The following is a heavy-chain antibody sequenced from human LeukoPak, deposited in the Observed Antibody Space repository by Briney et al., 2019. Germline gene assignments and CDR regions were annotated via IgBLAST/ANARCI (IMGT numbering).Heavy chain of an antibody. J-gene: IGHJ3*02. CDR2: ISSDGNNT. D-gene: IGHD3-22*01. V-gene: IGHV3-74*01. CDR1: GFPLSTYW. CDR3: AKPVDYYDSRDAFDI. Sequence: GGSLRLSCAASGFPLSTYWMHWVRQAPGKGLVWLSRISSDGNNTNYADSVKGRFTISRDNSKNTLYLQMNSLRAEDTAVYYCAKPVDYYDSRDAFDIWGQGTMVTVSS.